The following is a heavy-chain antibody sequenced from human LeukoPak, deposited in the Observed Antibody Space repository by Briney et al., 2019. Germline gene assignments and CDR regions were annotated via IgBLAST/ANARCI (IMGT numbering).Heavy chain of an antibody. V-gene: IGHV3-30*02. Sequence: GGSLRLSCAASGFTFSTYGMHWVRQAPGKGLEWVAFIRYDGTDKYYADSVKGRFTISRDNSQNTLYLQMNSLRAEDTALYYCAKGSFHCTSSTCRQYYYYMDVWGKGATVTVSS. CDR1: GFTFSTYG. D-gene: IGHD2-2*01. CDR3: AKGSFHCTSSTCRQYYYYMDV. J-gene: IGHJ6*03. CDR2: IRYDGTDK.